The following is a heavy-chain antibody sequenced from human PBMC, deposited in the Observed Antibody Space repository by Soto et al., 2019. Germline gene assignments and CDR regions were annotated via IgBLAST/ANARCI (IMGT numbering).Heavy chain of an antibody. CDR2: ISWNSGSI. CDR1: GFTFDDYA. CDR3: AKVRGLPPNDAFDI. V-gene: IGHV3-9*01. J-gene: IGHJ3*02. D-gene: IGHD3-10*01. Sequence: GGSLRLSCAASGFTFDDYAMHWVRQAPGKGLEWVSGISWNSGSIDYADSVKGRFTISRDNAKNSLYLQMNSLRAEDTALYYCAKVRGLPPNDAFDIWGQGTMVTVS.